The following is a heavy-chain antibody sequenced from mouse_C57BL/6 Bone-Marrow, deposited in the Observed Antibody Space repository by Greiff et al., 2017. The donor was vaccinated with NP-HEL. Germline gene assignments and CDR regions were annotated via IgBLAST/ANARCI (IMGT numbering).Heavy chain of an antibody. CDR1: GFTFTDYY. V-gene: IGHV7-3*01. Sequence: DVHLVESGGGLVQPGGSLSLSCAASGFTFTDYYMSWVRQPPGKALEWLGFIRNKANGYTTEYSASVKGRFTISRDNSQSILYLQMNALRAEDSATYYCARYGDYDKGMDYWGQGTSVTVSS. CDR3: ARYGDYDKGMDY. J-gene: IGHJ4*01. D-gene: IGHD2-4*01. CDR2: IRNKANGYTT.